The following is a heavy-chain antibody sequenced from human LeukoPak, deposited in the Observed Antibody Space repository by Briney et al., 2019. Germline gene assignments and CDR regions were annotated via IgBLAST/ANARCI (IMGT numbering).Heavy chain of an antibody. Sequence: ASVKVSCKASGYTFTSYYMHWVRQAPGQGLEWMGIINPSGGSTSYAQKFQGRVTMTRDTSTSTVYMELSSLRFEDTAVYYCARQLITMIVVDAFDIWGQGTMVTVSS. J-gene: IGHJ3*02. D-gene: IGHD3-22*01. CDR1: GYTFTSYY. V-gene: IGHV1-46*01. CDR3: ARQLITMIVVDAFDI. CDR2: INPSGGST.